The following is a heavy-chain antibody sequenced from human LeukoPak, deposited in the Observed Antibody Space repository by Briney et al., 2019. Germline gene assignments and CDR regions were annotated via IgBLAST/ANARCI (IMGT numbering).Heavy chain of an antibody. Sequence: GASVKVSCKASGYTFTSYGISWVRQAPGQGLEWMGWISAYNGNTNYAQKLQGRVTMTRDTSISTAYMELSRLRSDDTAVYYCASDCSSTSCYGIPYNWFDPWGQGTLVTVSS. CDR3: ASDCSSTSCYGIPYNWFDP. J-gene: IGHJ5*02. CDR1: GYTFTSYG. D-gene: IGHD2-2*01. CDR2: ISAYNGNT. V-gene: IGHV1-18*01.